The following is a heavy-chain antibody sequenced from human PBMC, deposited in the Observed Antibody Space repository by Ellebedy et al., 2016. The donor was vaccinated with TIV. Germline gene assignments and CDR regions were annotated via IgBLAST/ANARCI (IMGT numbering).Heavy chain of an antibody. V-gene: IGHV3-23*01. CDR2: ISASGGST. Sequence: GESLKISXAASGFTFSTYAMSWVRQAPGKGLEWVSTISASGGSTYYADSVKGRFTISRDNSKNMLYLQMNSLRAEDTSLYYCAKGETKYCTTSACGAPWFDPWGQGTLVAVSS. D-gene: IGHD2-8*01. J-gene: IGHJ5*02. CDR3: AKGETKYCTTSACGAPWFDP. CDR1: GFTFSTYA.